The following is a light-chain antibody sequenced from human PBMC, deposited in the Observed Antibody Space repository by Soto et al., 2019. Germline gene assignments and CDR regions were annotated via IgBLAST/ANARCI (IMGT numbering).Light chain of an antibody. J-gene: IGLJ2*01. Sequence: QSVLTQPPSVSGAPGQNITISCTGSSSNLGTNYDVHWYQRLPETAPKLLIYGNTNRPSGVPDRFSCSKSGTSASLAITGLQAEDEADYYCQSYDNFLRVIFGGGTKLTVL. CDR1: SSNLGTNYD. CDR3: QSYDNFLRVI. V-gene: IGLV1-40*01. CDR2: GNT.